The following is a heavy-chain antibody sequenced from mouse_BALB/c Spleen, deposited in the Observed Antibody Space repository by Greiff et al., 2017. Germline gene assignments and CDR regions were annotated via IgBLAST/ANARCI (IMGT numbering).Heavy chain of an antibody. CDR2: ISDGGSYT. CDR3: ARDPGGYDDY. J-gene: IGHJ2*01. V-gene: IGHV5-4*02. D-gene: IGHD2-2*01. Sequence: VMLVESGGGLVKPGGSLKLSCAASGFTFSDYYMYWVRQTPEKRLEWVATISDGGSYTYYPDSVKGRFTISRDNAKNNLYLQMSSLKSEDTAMYYCARDPGGYDDYWGQGTTLTVSS. CDR1: GFTFSDYY.